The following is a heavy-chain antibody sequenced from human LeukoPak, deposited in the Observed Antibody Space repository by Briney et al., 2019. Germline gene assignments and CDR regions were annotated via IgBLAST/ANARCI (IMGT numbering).Heavy chain of an antibody. CDR2: ISAYNGNT. CDR1: GYTFTSYG. V-gene: IGHV1-18*01. CDR3: ARDLQQLVLGRGNWFDP. J-gene: IGHJ5*02. Sequence: ASAKVSCKASGYTFTSYGISWVRQAPGQGLEWMGWISAYNGNTNYAQKLQGRVTMTTDTSTSTAYMEVRSLRSDDTAVYYCARDLQQLVLGRGNWFDPWGQGTLVTVSS. D-gene: IGHD6-13*01.